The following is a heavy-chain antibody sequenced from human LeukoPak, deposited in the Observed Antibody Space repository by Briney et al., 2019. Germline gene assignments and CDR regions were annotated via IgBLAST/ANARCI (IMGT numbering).Heavy chain of an antibody. D-gene: IGHD1-26*01. V-gene: IGHV4-39*01. CDR1: GGSISSSSYY. CDR3: ARHQVGATGYNWFDP. CDR2: IYYSGST. J-gene: IGHJ5*02. Sequence: SETLSLTCTVSGGSISSSSYYWGWIRQPPGKGLEWIGSIYYSGSTYYNPSLKSRVTISVDTSKNQSSLKLSSVTAADTAVYYCARHQVGATGYNWFDPWGQGTLVTVSS.